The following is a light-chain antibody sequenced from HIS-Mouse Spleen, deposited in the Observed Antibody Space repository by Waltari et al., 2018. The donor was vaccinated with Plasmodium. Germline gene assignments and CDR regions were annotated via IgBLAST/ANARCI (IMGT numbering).Light chain of an antibody. Sequence: QSALTQPRSVSGSPGQSVTISCTGTSSDVGGYNYVSWYQKQPGTAPKLMVYDVSKRPSGVPDRFSGSKSGTTASLTIAGLQAEDEADYYGCSYAGSYTVVFGGGTKLTVL. CDR1: SSDVGGYNY. J-gene: IGLJ2*01. CDR2: DVS. CDR3: CSYAGSYTVV. V-gene: IGLV2-11*01.